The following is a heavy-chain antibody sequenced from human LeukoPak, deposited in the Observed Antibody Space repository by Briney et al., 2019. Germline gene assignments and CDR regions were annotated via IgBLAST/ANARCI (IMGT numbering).Heavy chain of an antibody. J-gene: IGHJ3*02. CDR2: ISYDGSNK. CDR3: ARDLSSGFDAFDI. CDR1: GFTFSSYA. V-gene: IGHV3-30-3*01. Sequence: PGGSLRLSCAASGFTFSSYAMHWVRQAPGKGLEWVAVISYDGSNKYYADSVKGRFTISRDNAKNTLYLQMNSLRAEDTAVYYCARDLSSGFDAFDIWGQGTMVTVSS. D-gene: IGHD6-19*01.